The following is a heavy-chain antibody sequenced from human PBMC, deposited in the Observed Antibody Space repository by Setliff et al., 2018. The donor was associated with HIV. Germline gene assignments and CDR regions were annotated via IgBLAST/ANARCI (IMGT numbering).Heavy chain of an antibody. Sequence: SVKVSCKASGGTSSNYAITWVRQAPGQGLEWMGKIMPMFGTANYAQRFQGRVTMTRDTSVSTAYMELSSLTSDDTAVYYCARVPRDTGLAKGYMYNMDVWGKGTTVTVSS. J-gene: IGHJ6*03. V-gene: IGHV1-69*05. CDR3: ARVPRDTGLAKGYMYNMDV. D-gene: IGHD5-18*01. CDR2: IMPMFGTA. CDR1: GGTSSNYA.